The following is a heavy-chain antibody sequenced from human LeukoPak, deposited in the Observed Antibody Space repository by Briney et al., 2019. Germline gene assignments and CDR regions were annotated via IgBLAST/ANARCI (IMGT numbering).Heavy chain of an antibody. V-gene: IGHV3-74*01. Sequence: GGSLRLSCAASGFTFSSHLMHWVRQAQGTGLVWVSSVKSDGTATNYADSVKGRFTISRDNAKNTLYLQMNSLRVEDTAVYYCARAGAWGQGTLVTVSS. D-gene: IGHD3-10*01. CDR3: ARAGA. CDR2: VKSDGTAT. CDR1: GFTFSSHL. J-gene: IGHJ5*02.